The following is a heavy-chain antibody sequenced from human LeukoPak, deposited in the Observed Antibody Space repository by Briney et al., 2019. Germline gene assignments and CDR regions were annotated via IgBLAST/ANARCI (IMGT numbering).Heavy chain of an antibody. D-gene: IGHD5-24*01. CDR2: IYYTGST. CDR1: GGSISSYY. V-gene: IGHV4-59*12. Sequence: SETLSLTCTVSGGSISSYYWSWIRQPPGKGLEWIGYIYYTGSTNYNPSLKSRVTISVDTSKNQFSLKLSSVTAADTAVYYCARGILEMATIWFVGYFDYWGQGTLVTVSS. J-gene: IGHJ4*02. CDR3: ARGILEMATIWFVGYFDY.